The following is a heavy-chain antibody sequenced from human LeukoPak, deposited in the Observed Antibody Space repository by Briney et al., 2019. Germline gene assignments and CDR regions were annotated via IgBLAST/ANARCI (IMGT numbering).Heavy chain of an antibody. CDR3: ARDIVVVPAATNDAFDI. D-gene: IGHD2-2*01. Sequence: GGSLGLSCAASGFTFSSYWMHWVRQAPGKGLEWVSAISGSGDSTYYADSVKGRFTISRDNSKNTLYLQMNSLRAEDTAVYYCARDIVVVPAATNDAFDIWGQGTMVTVSS. CDR1: GFTFSSYW. CDR2: ISGSGDST. J-gene: IGHJ3*02. V-gene: IGHV3-23*01.